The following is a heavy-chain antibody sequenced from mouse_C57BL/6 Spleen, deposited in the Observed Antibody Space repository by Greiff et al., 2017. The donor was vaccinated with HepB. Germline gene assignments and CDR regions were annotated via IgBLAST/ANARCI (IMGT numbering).Heavy chain of an antibody. CDR3: ARGNLYSNYGYFDV. Sequence: VQLQQSGPELVKPGASVKISCKASGYAFSSSWMNWVKQRPGKGLEWIGRLYPGDGDTNYNGKFKGKATLTADKSSSTAYMQLSSLTSEDSAVYFCARGNLYSNYGYFDVWGTGTTVTVSS. D-gene: IGHD2-5*01. J-gene: IGHJ1*03. V-gene: IGHV1-82*01. CDR1: GYAFSSSW. CDR2: LYPGDGDT.